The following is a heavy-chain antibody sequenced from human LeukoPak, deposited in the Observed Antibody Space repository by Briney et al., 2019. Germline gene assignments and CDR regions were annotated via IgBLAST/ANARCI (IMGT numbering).Heavy chain of an antibody. CDR2: INHSGST. V-gene: IGHV4-34*01. CDR3: ARGRRLVTGTTKRGYYMDV. CDR1: GGYFSGYY. J-gene: IGHJ6*03. D-gene: IGHD1-14*01. Sequence: SETLSLTCAVYGGYFSGYYWSWIRQPPGKGLEWIGEINHSGSTNYNPSLKSRVTISVDTSKNQFSLKLSSVTAADTAVYYCARGRRLVTGTTKRGYYMDVWGKGTTVTVSS.